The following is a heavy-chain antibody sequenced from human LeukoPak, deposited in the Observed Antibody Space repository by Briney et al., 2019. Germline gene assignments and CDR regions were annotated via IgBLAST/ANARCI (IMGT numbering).Heavy chain of an antibody. D-gene: IGHD3-22*01. CDR1: GGSISSSSYY. J-gene: IGHJ5*02. V-gene: IGHV4-61*01. CDR3: AILNRYYYDSSGYYRGSNWFDP. CDR2: IYYSGST. Sequence: SETLSLTCTVSGGSISSSSYYWSWIRQPPGKGLEWIGYIYYSGSTNYNPSLKSRVTISVDTSKNQFSLKLSSVTAADTAVYYCAILNRYYYDSSGYYRGSNWFDPWGQGTLVTVSS.